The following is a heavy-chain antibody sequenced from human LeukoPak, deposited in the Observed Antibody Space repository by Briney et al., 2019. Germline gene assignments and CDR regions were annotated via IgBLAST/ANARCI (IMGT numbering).Heavy chain of an antibody. CDR1: GGSISSYY. CDR2: IYYSGST. CDR3: ARLAAGIAVAVHPFDT. D-gene: IGHD6-19*01. Sequence: SETLSLTCTVSGGSISSYYWSWIRQPPGKGLEWIGYIYYSGSTNYNPSLKSRVTISVDTSKNQFSLKLSSVTAADTAVYYCARLAAGIAVAVHPFDTWGQGTLVTVSS. J-gene: IGHJ3*02. V-gene: IGHV4-59*01.